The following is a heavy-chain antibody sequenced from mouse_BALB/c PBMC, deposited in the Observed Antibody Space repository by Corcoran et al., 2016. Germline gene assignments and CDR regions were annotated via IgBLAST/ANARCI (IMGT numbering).Heavy chain of an antibody. D-gene: IGHD3-2*01. V-gene: IGHV1S34*01. Sequence: LVKTGASVKISCKASGYSFTGYYMHWVKQSHGKSLEWIGYISCYNGATSYNQKFKGKATFTVDTSSSTAYMKFNSLTSEDSAVYYCARSRDRYDAMDYWGQGTSVTVSS. CDR2: ISCYNGAT. J-gene: IGHJ4*01. CDR1: GYSFTGYY. CDR3: ARSRDRYDAMDY.